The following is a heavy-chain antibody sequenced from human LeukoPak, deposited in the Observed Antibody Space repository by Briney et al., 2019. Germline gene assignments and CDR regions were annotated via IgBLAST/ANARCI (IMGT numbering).Heavy chain of an antibody. Sequence: GGSLRLSCAASGFTFSSYEMNWVRQAPGKGLEWVSLISADGGSTFYADSVRGRFSISRDNSKNSLYLQMNSLRTEDTAMYYCAKESGKFDYWGQGTLVAVSS. CDR3: AKESGKFDY. J-gene: IGHJ4*02. V-gene: IGHV3-43*02. CDR1: GFTFSSYE. CDR2: ISADGGST.